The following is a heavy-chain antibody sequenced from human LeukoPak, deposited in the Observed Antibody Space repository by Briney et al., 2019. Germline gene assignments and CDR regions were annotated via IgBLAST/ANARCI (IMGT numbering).Heavy chain of an antibody. CDR3: ARPSPAHDY. CDR1: GFTFSSYE. Sequence: PGGSLRLSCAASGFTFSSYEMNWVRQAPGKGLEWASDISSSGSTIYYTDSVKGRFTISRDNAKNSLYLQMNSLRAEDTAVYYCARPSPAHDYWGQGTLVTVSS. J-gene: IGHJ4*02. V-gene: IGHV3-48*03. CDR2: ISSSGSTI.